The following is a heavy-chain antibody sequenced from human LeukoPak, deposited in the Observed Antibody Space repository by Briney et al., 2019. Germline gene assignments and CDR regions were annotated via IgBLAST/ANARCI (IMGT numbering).Heavy chain of an antibody. J-gene: IGHJ3*02. CDR3: ACLTTADAFDI. CDR1: GGSISSYY. D-gene: IGHD3-22*01. V-gene: IGHV4-59*01. CDR2: IYDSGTT. Sequence: SETLSLTCTVSGGSISSYYWSWIRQPPGKGLEWFGYIYDSGTTNYNPSLKSRVTISVDTSKNQFSLKLSSVTAAYTAVYYCACLTTADAFDIWGQGTMVTVSS.